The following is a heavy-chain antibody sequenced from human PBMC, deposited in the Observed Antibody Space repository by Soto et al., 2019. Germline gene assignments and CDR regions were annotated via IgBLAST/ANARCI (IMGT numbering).Heavy chain of an antibody. CDR3: TGEVASGY. CDR2: ISRDGGTK. V-gene: IGHV3-30*03. D-gene: IGHD2-8*02. Sequence: QVQLVESGGGVVQPGRSLRLSCAVSGFTVSTYGMHWVRQASGKGLEWVAVISRDGGTKYYADSVKGRFTISRDNSRNTLFLEMNSVRSDDMAVYYCTGEVASGYWGQGTLVTVSS. CDR1: GFTVSTYG. J-gene: IGHJ4*02.